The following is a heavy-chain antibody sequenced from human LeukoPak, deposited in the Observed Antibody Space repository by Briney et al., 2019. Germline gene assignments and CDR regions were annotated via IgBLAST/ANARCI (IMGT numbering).Heavy chain of an antibody. CDR2: IKQDGSEK. CDR1: GFTFSSYW. J-gene: IGHJ4*02. D-gene: IGHD6-19*01. V-gene: IGHV3-7*01. Sequence: GGSLRLSCAASGFTFSSYWMSWVRQAPGKGLEWVANIKQDGSEKYYVDSVKGRFTISRDNAKNSLYLQMNSLRAEDTAVYYCARDREQWLVRSLYWWGQGTLVTVSS. CDR3: ARDREQWLVRSLYW.